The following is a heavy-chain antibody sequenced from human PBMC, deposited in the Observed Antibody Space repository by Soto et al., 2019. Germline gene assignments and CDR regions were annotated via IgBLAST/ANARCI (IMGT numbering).Heavy chain of an antibody. CDR3: AHVYWAASGTRYYFDY. J-gene: IGHJ4*02. Sequence: QITLKESGPTLVKPTQTLTLTCTFSGFSFSSDGMGVGWIRQPPGKALEWLALIYWDDDKRFSPSQKSRLTITKHGSRNQVVLTLTNMDPADTATYYCAHVYWAASGTRYYFDYWGQGTLVTVSS. D-gene: IGHD1-7*01. CDR2: IYWDDDK. V-gene: IGHV2-5*02. CDR1: GFSFSSDGMG.